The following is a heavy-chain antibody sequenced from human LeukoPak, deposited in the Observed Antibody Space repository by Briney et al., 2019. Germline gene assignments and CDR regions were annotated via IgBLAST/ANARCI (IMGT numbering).Heavy chain of an antibody. CDR2: MNPNSGNT. CDR3: ARGYPDFWSDYFGCMDV. D-gene: IGHD3-3*01. J-gene: IGHJ6*04. CDR1: GYTFGNYN. V-gene: IGHV1-8*03. Sequence: GASVKVSCKASGYTFGNYNINWVRQATGQGLEWMGWMNPNSGNTGYAEKFRGRVTITRNTSISTAYMVLSSLRSEDTAVYYCARGYPDFWSDYFGCMDVWGKGTTVTVSS.